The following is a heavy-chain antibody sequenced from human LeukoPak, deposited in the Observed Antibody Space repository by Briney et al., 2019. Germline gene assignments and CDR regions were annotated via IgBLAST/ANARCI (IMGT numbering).Heavy chain of an antibody. CDR1: GGSFSGYY. V-gene: IGHV4-34*01. Sequence: SETLSLTCAVYGGSFSGYYWSWIRQPPGKGLEWIGEINHSGSTKYNTSLKSRVTISVDTSKNQFSLKLSSVTAADTAVYYCARGGVITMVRGVNYMDVWGKGTTVTVS. CDR2: INHSGST. D-gene: IGHD3-10*01. CDR3: ARGGVITMVRGVNYMDV. J-gene: IGHJ6*03.